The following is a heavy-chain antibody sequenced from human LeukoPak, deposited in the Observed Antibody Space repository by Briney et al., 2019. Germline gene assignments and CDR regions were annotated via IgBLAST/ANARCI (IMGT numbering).Heavy chain of an antibody. D-gene: IGHD3-22*01. CDR2: IYHSGST. Sequence: SETLSLTCTVSGGSISASTYYWGWIRQPPGRGPEWIGYIYHSGSTYYNPSLKSRVTISVDRSKNQFSLKLSSVTAADTAVYYCARVSRYYDSSGYNDAFDIWGQGTMVTVSS. J-gene: IGHJ3*02. CDR3: ARVSRYYDSSGYNDAFDI. CDR1: GGSISASTYY. V-gene: IGHV4-30-2*01.